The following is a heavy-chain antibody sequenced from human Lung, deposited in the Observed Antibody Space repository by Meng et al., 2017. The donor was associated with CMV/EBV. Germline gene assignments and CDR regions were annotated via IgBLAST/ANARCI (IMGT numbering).Heavy chain of an antibody. CDR1: GYTFTSYD. CDR2: MNPNSGNT. V-gene: IGHV1-8*03. Sequence: SXXVSCKASGYTFTSYDINWVRQATGQGLEWMGWMNPNSGNTGYAQKFQGRVTITRNTSISTAYMELSSLRSEDTAVYYCARGSSSYFDYWGQGTLVTVSS. CDR3: ARGSSSYFDY. J-gene: IGHJ4*02. D-gene: IGHD6-13*01.